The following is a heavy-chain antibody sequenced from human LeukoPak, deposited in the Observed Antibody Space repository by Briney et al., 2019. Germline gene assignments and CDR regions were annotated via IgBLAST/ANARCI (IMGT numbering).Heavy chain of an antibody. D-gene: IGHD2-21*02. CDR2: INPSGDST. Sequence: ASVKVSCKASGYTFTSYYMHWVRQAPGQGLEWMGIINPSGDSTTYAQKFQGRVTMTRDMSTSTVYMEVSSLRSEDTAVYYCARGVTPYYYYYMDVWGKGTTVTVSS. CDR3: ARGVTPYYYYYMDV. V-gene: IGHV1-46*01. CDR1: GYTFTSYY. J-gene: IGHJ6*03.